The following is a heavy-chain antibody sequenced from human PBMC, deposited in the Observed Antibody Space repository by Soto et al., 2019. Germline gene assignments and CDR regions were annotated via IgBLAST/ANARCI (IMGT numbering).Heavy chain of an antibody. V-gene: IGHV3-48*04. CDR2: ISSSSSNI. CDR3: ARDLMLLVPAATPWAWFDP. J-gene: IGHJ5*02. Sequence: EGSLRHSCAASGFTISSYSMNWVQQAPGKGLEWVSSISSSSSNIYYADSVKGRFTISRDNAKNSLYLQMNSLRAEDTAVYYCARDLMLLVPAATPWAWFDPWCQGTLVTVSS. D-gene: IGHD2-2*01. CDR1: GFTISSYS.